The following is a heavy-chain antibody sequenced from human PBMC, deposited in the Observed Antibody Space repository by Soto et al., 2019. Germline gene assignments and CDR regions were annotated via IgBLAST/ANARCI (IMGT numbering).Heavy chain of an antibody. V-gene: IGHV3-7*01. CDR3: GRDEVRNGVGV. J-gene: IGHJ6*02. CDR2: IKGDGSEK. Sequence: GGSMRLSNEASGFTFSDFWMSWVRPAPGKGLEWVANIKGDGSEKRYVDSVRGRFTISRDNAKNSVYLQMNSLRADDTALYYCGRDEVRNGVGVWGQGIKVTVSS. CDR1: GFTFSDFW.